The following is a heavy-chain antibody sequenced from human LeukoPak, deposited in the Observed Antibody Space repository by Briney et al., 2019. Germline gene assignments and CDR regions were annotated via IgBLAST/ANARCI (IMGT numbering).Heavy chain of an antibody. CDR1: GYSFTSYW. CDR3: ARRGLYGSGSYYYFDY. CDR2: IYPGDSDT. J-gene: IGHJ4*02. Sequence: GESLQISCKGSGYSFTSYWIGWVRQMPGKGLEWMGIIYPGDSDTRYSPSFQGQVTISADKSISTAYLQWSSLKASDTAMYYCARRGLYGSGSYYYFDYWGQGTLVTVSS. V-gene: IGHV5-51*01. D-gene: IGHD3-10*01.